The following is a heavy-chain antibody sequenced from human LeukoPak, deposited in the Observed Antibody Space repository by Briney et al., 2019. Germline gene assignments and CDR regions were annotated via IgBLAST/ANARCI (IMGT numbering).Heavy chain of an antibody. J-gene: IGHJ6*03. CDR3: AKHEEQQLVPVRIYYYYYMDV. D-gene: IGHD6-13*01. Sequence: PGGSLRLSCAASGFTFSSYAMSWVRQAPGKGLEWVSAISGSGGSTYYADSVKGRFTISRDNSKNTLYLQMNSLRAEDTAVYYCAKHEEQQLVPVRIYYYYYMDVWGKGTTVTVSS. CDR1: GFTFSSYA. CDR2: ISGSGGST. V-gene: IGHV3-23*01.